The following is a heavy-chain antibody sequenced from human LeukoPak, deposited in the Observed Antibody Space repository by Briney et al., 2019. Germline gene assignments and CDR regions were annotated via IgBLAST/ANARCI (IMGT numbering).Heavy chain of an antibody. CDR3: AKDPNSGYQHYGDYYFDY. D-gene: IGHD4-17*01. J-gene: IGHJ4*02. CDR2: ISYDGSNK. V-gene: IGHV3-30*18. Sequence: EPGRSLRLSCAASGFTFSSYGMHWVRQAPGKGLEWVAVISYDGSNKYHADSVKGRSTISRDNSKNTLYLQMNSLRAEDTAVYYCAKDPNSGYQHYGDYYFDYWGQGTLVTVSS. CDR1: GFTFSSYG.